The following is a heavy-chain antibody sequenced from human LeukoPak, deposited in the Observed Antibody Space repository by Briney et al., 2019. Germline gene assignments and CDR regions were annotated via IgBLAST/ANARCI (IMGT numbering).Heavy chain of an antibody. Sequence: GGSLRLSCAASGFTFSSYSMNWARQATGKGLEWVSSISTISSYIYYEDSVKGRFTISRDNAKNSLYLQMNSLRAEDTAVYYCAREWGNSMITFGGVIVRWGQGTLVTVSS. CDR1: GFTFSSYS. J-gene: IGHJ4*02. CDR3: AREWGNSMITFGGVIVR. V-gene: IGHV3-21*01. D-gene: IGHD3-16*02. CDR2: ISTISSYI.